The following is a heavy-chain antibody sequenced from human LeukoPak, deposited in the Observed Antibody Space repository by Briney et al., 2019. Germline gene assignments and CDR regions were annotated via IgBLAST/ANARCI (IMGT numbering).Heavy chain of an antibody. V-gene: IGHV5-51*01. D-gene: IGHD5-12*01. CDR2: IYPGDSDT. Sequence: LRGSLKISCKGSGYSFTSYWIGWVRQMPGKGLEWMGIIYPGDSDTRYSPSFQGQVTISADKSISTAYLQWSSLKASGTAMYYCARGYIVATIPYFDYWGQGTLVTVSS. CDR3: ARGYIVATIPYFDY. CDR1: GYSFTSYW. J-gene: IGHJ4*02.